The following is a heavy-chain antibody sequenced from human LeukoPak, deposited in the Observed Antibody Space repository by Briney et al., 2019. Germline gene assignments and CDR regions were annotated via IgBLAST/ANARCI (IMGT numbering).Heavy chain of an antibody. Sequence: SETLSLTCKVSGYSISSGYYWGWIRQPPGKGLEWIGSIYPSGRTYYSPSLTGRVTMSIDTSKNDFSLKLRSVTAADTAVYYCARASFKSPMDRGQDCWGQGPLVIVSS. CDR2: IYPSGRT. D-gene: IGHD3-10*01. CDR3: ARASFKSPMDRGQDC. J-gene: IGHJ4*02. CDR1: GYSISSGYY. V-gene: IGHV4-38-2*02.